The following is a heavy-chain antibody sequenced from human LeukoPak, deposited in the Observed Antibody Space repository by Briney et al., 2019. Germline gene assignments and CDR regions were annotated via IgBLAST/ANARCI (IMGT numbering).Heavy chain of an antibody. V-gene: IGHV3-11*01. CDR3: ARSIGLTGGGVDV. J-gene: IGHJ6*02. Sequence: TGGSLRLSCAASGFTFSDYNMNWVRQAPGRGLEGVSYITNCGSTMHHADSVKGRFTISRDNAKKTLYLQMNSLRAEDTAVYYCARSIGLTGGGVDVWGQGTTVTVSS. CDR1: GFTFSDYN. D-gene: IGHD3-9*01. CDR2: ITNCGSTM.